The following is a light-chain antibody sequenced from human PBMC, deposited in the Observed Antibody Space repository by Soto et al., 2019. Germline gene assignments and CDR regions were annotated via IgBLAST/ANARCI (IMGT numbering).Light chain of an antibody. CDR1: QSICSY. CDR2: AAS. CDR3: QQSYSAPT. V-gene: IGKV1-39*01. J-gene: IGKJ1*01. Sequence: DIQMTQSPSSLSASVGDRVTITCRASQSICSYLNWYQQKPGKAPKLLIYAASSLQSGFPSRFSGSGSGTDFTLTISSLQPEDFATYYCQQSYSAPTFGQGTKVDIK.